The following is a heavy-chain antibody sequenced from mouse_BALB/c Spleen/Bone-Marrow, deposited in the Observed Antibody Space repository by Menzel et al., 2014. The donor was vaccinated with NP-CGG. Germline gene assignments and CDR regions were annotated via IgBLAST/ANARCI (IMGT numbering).Heavy chain of an antibody. CDR2: LNPSNGGT. J-gene: IGHJ1*01. CDR3: TRSYYGNYFDV. CDR1: GYTFTSYY. D-gene: IGHD2-1*01. V-gene: IGHV1-53*01. Sequence: VQLQQSGAELVKPGASVKLSCKASGYTFTSYYMYWVKQRPGQGLEWIGKLNPSNGGTNFNEKFKSKATLTVDKSSSTAYMQLSSLTSEDSAVYYCTRSYYGNYFDVWGAGTTVTVSS.